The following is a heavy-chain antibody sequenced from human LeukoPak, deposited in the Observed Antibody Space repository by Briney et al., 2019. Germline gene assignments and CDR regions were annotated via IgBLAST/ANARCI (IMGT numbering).Heavy chain of an antibody. CDR3: ASLIKNPTLADY. D-gene: IGHD2-8*01. J-gene: IGHJ4*02. CDR2: IDPSGGST. CDR1: GYTFTNYY. V-gene: IGHV1-46*01. Sequence: ASVKVSCKASGYTFTNYYMHWVRQAPGQGLEWMGIIDPSGGSTTYAQKFQGRVTMTRDTSTSTVYMELTSLRSEDTAMYYCASLIKNPTLADYWGQGTLVTVSS.